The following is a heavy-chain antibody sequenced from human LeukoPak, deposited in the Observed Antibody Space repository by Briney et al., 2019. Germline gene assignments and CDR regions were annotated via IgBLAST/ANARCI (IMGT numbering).Heavy chain of an antibody. J-gene: IGHJ4*02. CDR2: ISWNSGSI. CDR1: GFTFDDYA. D-gene: IGHD3-10*01. Sequence: GGSLRLSCAASGFTFDDYAMHWVRQAPGKGLEWVPGISWNSGSIGYADSVKGRFTISRDNAKNSLYLQMNSLRAEDTALYYCAKDLMRGWFGESGYDYWGQGTLVTVSS. V-gene: IGHV3-9*01. CDR3: AKDLMRGWFGESGYDY.